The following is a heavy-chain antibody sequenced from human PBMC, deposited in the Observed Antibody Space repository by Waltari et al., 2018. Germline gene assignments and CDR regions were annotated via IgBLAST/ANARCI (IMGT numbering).Heavy chain of an antibody. CDR3: AREGLGVWGSYRYPWGY. CDR1: GYTFTSYA. V-gene: IGHV1-3*01. D-gene: IGHD3-16*02. CDR2: INAGNGNT. J-gene: IGHJ4*02. Sequence: QVQLVQSGAEVKKPGASVKVSCKASGYTFTSYAMHWVRQAPGQRLEWMGWINAGNGNTKYSQKFQGRVTITRDTSASTAYMELSSLRSEDTAVYYCAREGLGVWGSYRYPWGYWGQGTLVTVSS.